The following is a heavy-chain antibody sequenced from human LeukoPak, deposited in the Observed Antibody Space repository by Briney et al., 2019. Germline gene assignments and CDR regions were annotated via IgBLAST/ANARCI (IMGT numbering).Heavy chain of an antibody. V-gene: IGHV3-48*04. CDR1: GFAFSSYS. J-gene: IGHJ4*02. CDR3: ARGQYFDF. Sequence: GGSLRLSCAASGFAFSSYSMDWVRQAPGKGLELVSYISSNSRTTYYADSVKGRFTISRDNAKNSLYLQMNSLRAEDTAVYYCARGQYFDFWGQGALVTVSS. CDR2: ISSNSRTT.